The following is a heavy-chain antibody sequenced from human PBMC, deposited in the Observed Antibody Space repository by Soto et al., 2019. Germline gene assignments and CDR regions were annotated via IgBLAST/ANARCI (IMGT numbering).Heavy chain of an antibody. J-gene: IGHJ3*02. Sequence: HPGGSLRLSCAASGFTFSSYWMSWVRQAPGKGLEWVANIKQDGSEKYYVDSVKGRFTISRDNAKNSLYLQMNSLRAEDTAVYYCAREVRTTFGVVISAFDIWGQGTMVTVSS. V-gene: IGHV3-7*01. D-gene: IGHD3-3*01. CDR2: IKQDGSEK. CDR1: GFTFSSYW. CDR3: AREVRTTFGVVISAFDI.